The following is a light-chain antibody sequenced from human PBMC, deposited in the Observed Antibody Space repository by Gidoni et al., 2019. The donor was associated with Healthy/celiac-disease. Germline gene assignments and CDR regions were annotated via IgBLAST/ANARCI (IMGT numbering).Light chain of an antibody. J-gene: IGKJ1*01. Sequence: EIVLTQSPGTLSLSPGERATLSCRASQSVSSTYLAWYQQKPGQAPRLLIYGASSRVTGVPDRFSGSGSGTDFTLTISRLEPEDVAVYYCQQGAFGQGTKVEMK. CDR1: QSVSSTY. CDR3: QQGA. CDR2: GAS. V-gene: IGKV3-20*01.